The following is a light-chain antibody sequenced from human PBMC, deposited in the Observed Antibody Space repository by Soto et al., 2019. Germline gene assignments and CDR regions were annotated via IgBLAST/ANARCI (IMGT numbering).Light chain of an antibody. CDR3: QQYGSSPSWT. Sequence: EIVLTQSPGTLSLSPGERATLSCRARQSVSSSYLAWYQQKPGQPPRLLIYGASSRATGIPDRFSGSGSGTYFTLTISRLEPEDFAVYYCQQYGSSPSWTFGQGTKVEIK. CDR1: QSVSSSY. J-gene: IGKJ1*01. CDR2: GAS. V-gene: IGKV3-20*01.